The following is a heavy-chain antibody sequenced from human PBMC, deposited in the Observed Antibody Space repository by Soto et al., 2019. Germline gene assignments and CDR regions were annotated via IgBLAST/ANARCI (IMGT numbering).Heavy chain of an antibody. Sequence: QVQLVQSGAEVKKPGASVKVSCKASGYTFTSYAMHWVRQAPGQRLEWMGWINAGNGDTKYSQKFQGRVTFTWDTSASTAYMELSGLRSEDTAVYYCAREFSSTSVAGVRGPLQHWGQGTLVTVSS. CDR3: AREFSSTSVAGVRGPLQH. J-gene: IGHJ1*01. V-gene: IGHV1-3*01. D-gene: IGHD6-19*01. CDR2: INAGNGDT. CDR1: GYTFTSYA.